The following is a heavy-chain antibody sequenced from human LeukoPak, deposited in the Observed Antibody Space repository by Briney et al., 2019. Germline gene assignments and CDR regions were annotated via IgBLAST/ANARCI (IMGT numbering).Heavy chain of an antibody. J-gene: IGHJ4*02. Sequence: GGSLRLSCAASGFTFSAYEMNWVRQAPGKGLEWISYISDSGVSIHYADSVRGRFSISRDNAKDALLLQMNTLRAEDTAVYYCVRGRHSANNYGGDYWGQGTLVTVSS. CDR3: VRGRHSANNYGGDY. CDR2: ISDSGVSI. V-gene: IGHV3-48*03. CDR1: GFTFSAYE. D-gene: IGHD5-12*01.